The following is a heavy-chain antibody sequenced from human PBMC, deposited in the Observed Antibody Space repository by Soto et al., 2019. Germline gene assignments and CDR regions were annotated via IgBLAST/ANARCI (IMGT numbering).Heavy chain of an antibody. CDR2: INPNSGGT. D-gene: IGHD3-3*01. CDR1: GYTFTGYY. CDR3: ARTDDFWSGNQSTDYYGMDV. V-gene: IGHV1-2*04. Sequence: ASVKVSCKASGYTFTGYYMHWVRQAPGQGLEWMGWINPNSGGTNYAQKFQGWVTMTRDTSISTAYMELSRLRSDDTAVYYCARTDDFWSGNQSTDYYGMDVWGQGTTVTVSS. J-gene: IGHJ6*02.